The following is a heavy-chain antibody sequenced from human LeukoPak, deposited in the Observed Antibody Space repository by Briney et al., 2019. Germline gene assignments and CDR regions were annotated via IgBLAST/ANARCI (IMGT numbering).Heavy chain of an antibody. CDR1: GYTLTELS. CDR3: ATDLATATVKDQSNY. Sequence: ASVKVSCKVSGYTLTELSMHWVRQAPGKGLEWMGGFDPEDGETIYAQKFQGRVTMTEDTSTDTAYMELSSLTSDDTAVYYCATDLATATVKDQSNYWGQGTPVTVSS. V-gene: IGHV1-24*01. D-gene: IGHD5-18*01. CDR2: FDPEDGET. J-gene: IGHJ4*02.